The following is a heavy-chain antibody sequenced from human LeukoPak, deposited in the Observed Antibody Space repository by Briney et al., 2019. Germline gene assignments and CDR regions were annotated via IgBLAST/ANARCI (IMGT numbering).Heavy chain of an antibody. D-gene: IGHD4/OR15-4a*01. J-gene: IGHJ6*03. CDR2: ISSSSSTI. CDR1: GFNFNTYS. V-gene: IGHV3-48*01. Sequence: GGSLRLSCAASGFNFNTYSMNWVRQAPGKGLEWVSYISSSSSTIYYADSVKGRFTVSRDHSRNTVDLQMSSLTLEDTAVYFCAKLVDYCEGRTCFTSYYYTDIWGKGTTVTVSS. CDR3: AKLVDYCEGRTCFTSYYYTDI.